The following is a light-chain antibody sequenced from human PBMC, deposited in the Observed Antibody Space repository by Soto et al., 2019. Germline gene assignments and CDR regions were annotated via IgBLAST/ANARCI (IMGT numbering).Light chain of an antibody. V-gene: IGKV4-1*01. CDR1: QSVLYRSDNKTY. CDR3: QQYYITPFT. J-gene: IGKJ5*01. CDR2: WAS. Sequence: DIVMTQSPDSLAVSLGERATINCKSTQSVLYRSDNKTYLAWYQQKPGQPPKLLISWASTRESGVPDRFSGSGSGTDFTLTISRLQAEDVAVYYCQQYYITPFTFGQGTRLEIK.